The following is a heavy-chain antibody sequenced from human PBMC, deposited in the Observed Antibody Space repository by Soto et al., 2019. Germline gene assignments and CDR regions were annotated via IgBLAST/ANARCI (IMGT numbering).Heavy chain of an antibody. D-gene: IGHD1-1*01. CDR3: ASSKLADDAFDI. CDR2: INAGNGNT. V-gene: IGHV1-3*01. J-gene: IGHJ3*02. CDR1: GYTFTSYA. Sequence: ASVKVSCKASGYTFTSYAMHWVRQAPGQRLEWMGWINAGNGNTKYSQKFQGRVTITRDTSASTAYMELSSLRSEDTAVYYCASSKLADDAFDIWGQGTMVTVSS.